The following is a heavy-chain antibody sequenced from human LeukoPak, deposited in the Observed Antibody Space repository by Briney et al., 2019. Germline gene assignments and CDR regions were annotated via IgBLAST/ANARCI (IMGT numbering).Heavy chain of an antibody. CDR3: ARDRDYYGSGSYFDY. CDR2: IYYSGST. J-gene: IGHJ4*02. D-gene: IGHD3-10*01. CDR1: GGSISSYY. V-gene: IGHV4-59*01. Sequence: SETLSLTCTVSGGSISSYYWIWIRQPPGKGLEWIGYIYYSGSTNYNPSLKSRVTISVDTSKNQFSLKLSSVTAADTAVYYCARDRDYYGSGSYFDYWGQGTLVTVSS.